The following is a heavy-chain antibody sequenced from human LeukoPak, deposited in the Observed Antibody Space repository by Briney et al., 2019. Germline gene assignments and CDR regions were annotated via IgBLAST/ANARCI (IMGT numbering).Heavy chain of an antibody. J-gene: IGHJ3*02. Sequence: ESLALACTASGDAINVDCWGWIRLHPGKGMEWIGYIFYSVTTNYNPSLKSPVTISVHTSKTRFSLKLSSVTAADSAVYYCARTSQIDETAFDIWGQGTMVTVSS. CDR2: IFYSVTT. CDR3: ARTSQIDETAFDI. D-gene: IGHD3-9*01. CDR1: GDAINVDC. V-gene: IGHV4-59*01.